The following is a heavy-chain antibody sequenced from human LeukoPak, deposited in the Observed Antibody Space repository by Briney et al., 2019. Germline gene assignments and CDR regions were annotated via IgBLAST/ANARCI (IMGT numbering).Heavy chain of an antibody. CDR1: GGSISSSDYY. J-gene: IGHJ3*01. CDR2: IHYSGST. Sequence: SQTLSLTCAVSGGSISSSDYYWSWIRQHPGKGLEWTGYIHYSGSTYYNPSLKSRVTISVDTSKNQFSLKLSSVTAADTAVYYCAINFDSYNAFDVWGQGTMVTVSS. V-gene: IGHV4-31*11. CDR3: AINFDSYNAFDV. D-gene: IGHD3-22*01.